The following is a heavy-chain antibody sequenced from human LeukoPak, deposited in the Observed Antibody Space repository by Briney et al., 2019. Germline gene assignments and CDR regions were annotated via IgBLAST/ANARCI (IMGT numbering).Heavy chain of an antibody. D-gene: IGHD1-26*01. Sequence: GGSPRLSCAASGFTFSNFWMHWVRQAPGKGLVWVSHVNSDGRSINYAESVKGRFAIARDNAKNTLYLQMNSLRVEDTAVYYCARGREDLGGYPNWYFDLWGRGTLVTVSS. CDR3: ARGREDLGGYPNWYFDL. CDR1: GFTFSNFW. CDR2: VNSDGRSI. J-gene: IGHJ2*01. V-gene: IGHV3-74*01.